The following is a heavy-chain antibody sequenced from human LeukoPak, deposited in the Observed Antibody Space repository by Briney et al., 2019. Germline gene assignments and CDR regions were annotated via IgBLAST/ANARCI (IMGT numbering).Heavy chain of an antibody. J-gene: IGHJ4*02. CDR3: ASGTYTHYYFDY. D-gene: IGHD4-11*01. CDR1: GGSFSGYY. Sequence: PSETLSLTCAVYGGSFSGYYWSWIRQPPGKGLEWIGEINHSGSTNYNPSLKSRVTISVDTSKNQFSLKLSSVTAADTAVYYCASGTYTHYYFDYWGQGTLVTVSS. V-gene: IGHV4-34*01. CDR2: INHSGST.